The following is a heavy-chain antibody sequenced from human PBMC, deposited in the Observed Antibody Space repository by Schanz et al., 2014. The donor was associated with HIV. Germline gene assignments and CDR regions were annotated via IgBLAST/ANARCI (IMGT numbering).Heavy chain of an antibody. Sequence: EVQLLESGGGLVQPGGSLRLSCAASGFTFSSYAMSWVRQAPGKGLEWVSAISGSGGSTYYADAVKGRFTISRDNSKNTLSLQMTALRTEDTAIYYCAKPEYDSSGNSQTHFDYWGQGTLVTVSS. J-gene: IGHJ4*02. CDR2: ISGSGGST. CDR1: GFTFSSYA. D-gene: IGHD3-22*01. V-gene: IGHV3-23*01. CDR3: AKPEYDSSGNSQTHFDY.